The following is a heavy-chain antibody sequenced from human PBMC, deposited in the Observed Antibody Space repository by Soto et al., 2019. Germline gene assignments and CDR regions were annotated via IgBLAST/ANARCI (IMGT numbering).Heavy chain of an antibody. Sequence: PGGSLRLSCAAAGFTFNNYAMHWVRRAPGKGLEWVAFISYDGSSKYYAGSGTGRFTISRDNSRNTLSMQMNSQRAEDTAVYYCARGDEYIYGNTFDSWGQGALVTVSS. CDR3: ARGDEYIYGNTFDS. CDR2: ISYDGSSK. D-gene: IGHD5-18*01. V-gene: IGHV3-30-3*01. J-gene: IGHJ4*02. CDR1: GFTFNNYA.